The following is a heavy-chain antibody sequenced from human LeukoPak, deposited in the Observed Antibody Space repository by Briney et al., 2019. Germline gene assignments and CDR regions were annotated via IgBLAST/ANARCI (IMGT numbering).Heavy chain of an antibody. CDR3: ASEPIAPGRLXYFDY. V-gene: IGHV1-69*05. Sequence: GSSVKVSCKASGGTFSSYAISWVRQAPGQGLEWMGGIIPIFGTANYAQKFQGRVTITTDESTSTAYMELSSLRSEDTAVYYCASEPIAPGRLXYFDYWGXGTLVTVSS. J-gene: IGHJ4*02. CDR2: IIPIFGTA. CDR1: GGTFSSYA. D-gene: IGHD6-13*01.